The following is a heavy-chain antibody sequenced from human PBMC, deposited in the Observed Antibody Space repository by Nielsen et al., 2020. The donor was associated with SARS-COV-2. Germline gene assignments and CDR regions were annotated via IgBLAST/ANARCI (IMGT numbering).Heavy chain of an antibody. V-gene: IGHV2-70*11. D-gene: IGHD6-25*01. Sequence: SGPTLVKPTQTLTLTCTFSGFSLSTSGMCVSWIRQPPGKALEWLACIDWDDDKYYSTSLKTRLTISKDTSKNQVVLTMTNMDPVDTATYYCARTNAVGRQRDAFDIWGQGTMVTVSS. CDR3: ARTNAVGRQRDAFDI. CDR1: GFSLSTSGMC. J-gene: IGHJ3*02. CDR2: IDWDDDK.